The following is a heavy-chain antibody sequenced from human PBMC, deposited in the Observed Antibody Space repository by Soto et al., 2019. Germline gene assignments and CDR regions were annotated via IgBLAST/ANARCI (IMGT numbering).Heavy chain of an antibody. J-gene: IGHJ4*02. D-gene: IGHD5-12*01. CDR1: GFTFSSYG. V-gene: IGHV3-33*01. CDR3: ARDRMEYSGYDLFDY. CDR2: IWYDGSNK. Sequence: QVQLVESGGGVVQPGRSLRLSCAASGFTFSSYGMHWVRQAPGKGLAWVAVIWYDGSNKYYADSVKGRFTISRDNSKNTRYLQMNRLRAEDTAVYYCARDRMEYSGYDLFDYWGQGTLVTVSS.